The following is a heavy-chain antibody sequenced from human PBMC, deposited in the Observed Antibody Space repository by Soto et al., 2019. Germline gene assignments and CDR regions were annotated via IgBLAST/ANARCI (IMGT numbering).Heavy chain of an antibody. CDR1: GFTFSSYA. Sequence: GSLRLSCAASGFTFSSYAMSWVRQAPGKGLEWVSIITSDGRTYYADSVKGRFTISRDNSKNTVYLQMNSLRAEDTAVYYCAKDYSTVTTDPLSVVLFDYWGQGALVTVSS. V-gene: IGHV3-23*01. CDR2: ITSDGRT. D-gene: IGHD4-17*01. CDR3: AKDYSTVTTDPLSVVLFDY. J-gene: IGHJ4*02.